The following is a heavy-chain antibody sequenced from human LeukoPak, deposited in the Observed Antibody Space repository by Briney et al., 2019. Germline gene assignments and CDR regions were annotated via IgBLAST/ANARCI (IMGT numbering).Heavy chain of an antibody. CDR2: IYPDDSDT. V-gene: IGHV5-51*01. J-gene: IGHJ2*01. CDR1: GYTFTSCW. CDR3: ARLGGDTYYFGSASYPNWYFDL. D-gene: IGHD3-10*01. Sequence: GESLKISCQASGYTFTSCWIGWVRQMPGKGLECMGIIYPDDSDTTYSPSFQGQVTISADKSFSTDYLQWSSLKASDTAIYYCARLGGDTYYFGSASYPNWYFDLWGRGTLVTVSS.